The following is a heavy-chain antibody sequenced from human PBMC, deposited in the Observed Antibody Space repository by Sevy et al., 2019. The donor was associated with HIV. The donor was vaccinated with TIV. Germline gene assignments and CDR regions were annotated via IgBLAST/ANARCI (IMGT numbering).Heavy chain of an antibody. Sequence: ASVKVSCKASGYTFTGYYMHWVRQAPGQGLEWMGRINPNSGGTNYAQKFQGRVTMTRDTSISKAYMELSRLRSDDTAVYYCARDSDCSGGSCYSIHYYYGMDVWGQGTTVTVSS. D-gene: IGHD2-15*01. CDR3: ARDSDCSGGSCYSIHYYYGMDV. CDR1: GYTFTGYY. CDR2: INPNSGGT. V-gene: IGHV1-2*06. J-gene: IGHJ6*02.